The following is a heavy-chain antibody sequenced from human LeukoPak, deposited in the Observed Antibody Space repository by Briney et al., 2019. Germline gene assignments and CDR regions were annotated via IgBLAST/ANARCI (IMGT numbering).Heavy chain of an antibody. CDR3: ARDSLPTYYYGSGSYYGYFQH. CDR2: INAGNGNT. D-gene: IGHD3-10*01. Sequence: GASVKVSCKASGYTFTSYAMHWVRQAPGQRLEWMGWINAGNGNTNYSQKFQGRVTITRDTSASTAYMELSSLRSEDTAVYYCARDSLPTYYYGSGSYYGYFQHWGQGTLVTVSS. CDR1: GYTFTSYA. V-gene: IGHV1-3*01. J-gene: IGHJ1*01.